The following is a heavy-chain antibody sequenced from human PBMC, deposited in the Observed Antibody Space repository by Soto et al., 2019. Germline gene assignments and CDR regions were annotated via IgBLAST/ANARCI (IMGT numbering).Heavy chain of an antibody. Sequence: PGGSLRLSCVVSRYTFKSHGLSWGRQAPGKGLEWVSTIDSTGANTHYADSVRGRFTISRDNSRNTLHLQMHDLRADDTALYYCVSWVSANFDYWGQGTLVTVSS. CDR1: RYTFKSHG. J-gene: IGHJ4*02. V-gene: IGHV3-23*01. D-gene: IGHD3-16*01. CDR3: VSWVSANFDY. CDR2: IDSTGANT.